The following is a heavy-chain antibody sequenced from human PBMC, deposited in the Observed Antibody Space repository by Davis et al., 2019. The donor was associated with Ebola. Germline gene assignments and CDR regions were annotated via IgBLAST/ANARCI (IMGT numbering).Heavy chain of an antibody. V-gene: IGHV1-69*02. J-gene: IGHJ4*02. Sequence: AASVKVSCKPSGGTFSSNTISWVRQAPGQGLEWMGMIIPILGIANYAQKFQGRVTITADKSTSTAYMELSSLRSEDTAVYYCAIGPGQPDYWGQGTLVTVSS. CDR3: AIGPGQPDY. CDR2: IIPILGIA. CDR1: GGTFSSNT.